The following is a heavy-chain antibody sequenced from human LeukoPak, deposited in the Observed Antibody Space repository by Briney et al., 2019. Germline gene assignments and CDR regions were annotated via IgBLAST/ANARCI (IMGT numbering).Heavy chain of an antibody. J-gene: IGHJ5*02. CDR1: GGSFSVYY. D-gene: IGHD5-24*01. Sequence: SESLSLTCAVYGGSFSVYYWSWMRQPPGKGLEWIGEINHSGSTNYNPSLKSRVTISVDTSKNQFSLKLSSVTAADTAVYYCARGTRWLQSSRWFDPWGQGTLVTVSS. CDR2: INHSGST. CDR3: ARGTRWLQSSRWFDP. V-gene: IGHV4-34*01.